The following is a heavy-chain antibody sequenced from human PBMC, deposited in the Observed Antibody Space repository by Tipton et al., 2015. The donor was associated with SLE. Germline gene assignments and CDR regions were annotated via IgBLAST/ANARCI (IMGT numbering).Heavy chain of an antibody. V-gene: IGHV4-59*01. J-gene: IGHJ5*02. CDR1: GGSISSYY. D-gene: IGHD2-2*02. Sequence: TLSLTCTVSGGSISSYYWSWIRQPPGKGLEWIGYIYYSGSTNYNPSLKSRVTISVDTSKNQFSLKLSSVTAADTAVYYCARARHCSSTSCYRWFDPRRQGPLVPVSS. CDR3: ARARHCSSTSCYRWFDP. CDR2: IYYSGST.